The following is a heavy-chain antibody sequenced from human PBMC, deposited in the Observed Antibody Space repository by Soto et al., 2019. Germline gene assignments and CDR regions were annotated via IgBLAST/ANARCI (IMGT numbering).Heavy chain of an antibody. Sequence: PGGSLRLSCAASGFTFSSYGMHWVRQAPGKGLEWVAVIWYDGSNKYYAESVKGRSTISRDNSKNTLYLQMNNLRAGDTAVYYCARDSHVGSGWQLTADYWGQGTLVTVSS. CDR3: ARDSHVGSGWQLTADY. CDR1: GFTFSSYG. CDR2: IWYDGSNK. J-gene: IGHJ4*02. V-gene: IGHV3-33*01. D-gene: IGHD6-19*01.